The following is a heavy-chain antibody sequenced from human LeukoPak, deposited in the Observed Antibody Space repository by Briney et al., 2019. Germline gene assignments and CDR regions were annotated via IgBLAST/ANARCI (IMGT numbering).Heavy chain of an antibody. V-gene: IGHV3-21*04. CDR1: GFTFSSYW. CDR2: ISSSSSYI. CDR3: ARDWYYYGSGSSY. D-gene: IGHD3-10*01. J-gene: IGHJ4*02. Sequence: GGSLRLSCAASGFTFSSYWMSWVRQAPGKGLEWVSSISSSSSYIYYADSVKGRFTISRDNAKNSLYLQMNSLRAEDTAVYYCARDWYYYGSGSSYWGQGTLVTVSS.